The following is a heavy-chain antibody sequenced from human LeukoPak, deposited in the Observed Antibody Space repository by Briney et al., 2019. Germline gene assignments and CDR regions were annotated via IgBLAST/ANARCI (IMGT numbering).Heavy chain of an antibody. J-gene: IGHJ3*02. CDR3: SKVGIKWNHGAFDI. CDR1: GFTFSSYA. D-gene: IGHD1-20*01. V-gene: IGHV3-9*01. Sequence: GGSLRLSCAASGFTFSSYAMSWVRQAPGKGLEWVSGITWNSGSIGYADSVKGRFTISRDNAKKSLYLQMNSLRPEDTALYYCSKVGIKWNHGAFDIWGQGTMVTASS. CDR2: ITWNSGSI.